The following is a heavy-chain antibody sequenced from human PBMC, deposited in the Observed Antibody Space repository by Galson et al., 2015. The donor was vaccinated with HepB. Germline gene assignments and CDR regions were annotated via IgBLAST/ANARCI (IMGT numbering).Heavy chain of an antibody. V-gene: IGHV3-30*04. CDR1: GFTFSSYA. J-gene: IGHJ4*02. Sequence: SLRLSCAASGFTFSSYAMHWVRQAPGKGLEWVAVISYDGSNKYYADSVKGRFTISRDNSKNTLYLQMNSLRAEDTAVYYCARGSRDYYGSGSYYWEYFDYWGQGTLVTVSS. CDR2: ISYDGSNK. CDR3: ARGSRDYYGSGSYYWEYFDY. D-gene: IGHD3-10*01.